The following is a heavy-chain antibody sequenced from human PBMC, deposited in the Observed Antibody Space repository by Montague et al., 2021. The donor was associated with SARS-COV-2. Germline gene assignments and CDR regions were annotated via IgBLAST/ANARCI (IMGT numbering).Heavy chain of an antibody. CDR1: GGPISGSSDY. V-gene: IGHV4-39*01. D-gene: IGHD5-18*01. J-gene: IGHJ4*02. CDR2: VDYSGNT. Sequence: SETLSLTCTVTGGPISGSSDYWGWIRQSPGKGLEWIASVDYSGNTYYSPSLKSRLTISVDTSKNQFSLKLNSVTAADTALYYCARREYSYGWGDWRQGTLVTVSS. CDR3: ARREYSYGWGD.